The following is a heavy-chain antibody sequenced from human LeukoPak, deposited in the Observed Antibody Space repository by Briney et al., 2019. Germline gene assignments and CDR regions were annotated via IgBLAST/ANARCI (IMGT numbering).Heavy chain of an antibody. CDR1: GFTFDDYA. D-gene: IGHD3-16*01. CDR2: ISWNSGSI. CDR3: AKDQGNWGELLDY. V-gene: IGHV3-9*01. J-gene: IGHJ4*02. Sequence: GGSLKLSCAASGFTFDDYAMHWVRQAPGKGLEWVSGISWNSGSIGYADSVKGRFTISRDNAKNSLYLQMNSLRAEDTALYYCAKDQGNWGELLDYWGQGTLVTVSS.